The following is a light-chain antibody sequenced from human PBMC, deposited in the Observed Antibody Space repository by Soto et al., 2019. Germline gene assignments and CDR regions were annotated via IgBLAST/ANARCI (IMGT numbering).Light chain of an antibody. CDR2: DAS. CDR3: QQFIDGWT. V-gene: IGKV1-5*01. Sequence: IQMTQSPSTLSASIGDRVTITCRASQSINNRLAWYQQMPGKAPNLLIYDASTLESGVPSRFRGSSSETEFTLTISGLQPDDFATYYCQQFIDGWTFGQGTKVEIK. J-gene: IGKJ1*01. CDR1: QSINNR.